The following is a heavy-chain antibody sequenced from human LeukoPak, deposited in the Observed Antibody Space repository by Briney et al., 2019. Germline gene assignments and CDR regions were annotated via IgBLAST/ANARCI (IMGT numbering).Heavy chain of an antibody. Sequence: SGPTLVNPTQTLTLTCTFSGFSLSTSGMRVSWIRQPPGKALEWLARIDWDDDKFYSTSLKTRLTISKDTSKNQVVLTMTNMDPVDTATYYCARMSPSSGWYAVDYDSFDYWGQGTLVTVSS. V-gene: IGHV2-70*04. J-gene: IGHJ4*02. CDR1: GFSLSTSGMR. CDR3: ARMSPSSGWYAVDYDSFDY. CDR2: IDWDDDK. D-gene: IGHD6-19*01.